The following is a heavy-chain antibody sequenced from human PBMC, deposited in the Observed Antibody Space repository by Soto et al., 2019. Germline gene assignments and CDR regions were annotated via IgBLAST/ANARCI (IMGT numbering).Heavy chain of an antibody. V-gene: IGHV1-69*06. CDR3: ARDRGSSSPYYYYYGMDV. CDR2: IIPIFGTA. D-gene: IGHD6-13*01. J-gene: IGHJ6*02. CDR1: GGTFSSYA. Sequence: SVKVSCKASGGTFSSYAISWVRQAPGQGLEWMGGIIPIFGTANYAQKFQGRVTITADKSTSTAYMELSSLRSEDTAVYYCARDRGSSSPYYYYYGMDVWGQGTTVTVSS.